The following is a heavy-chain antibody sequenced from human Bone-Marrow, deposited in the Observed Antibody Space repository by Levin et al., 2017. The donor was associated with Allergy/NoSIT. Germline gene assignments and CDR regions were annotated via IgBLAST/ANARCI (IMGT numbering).Heavy chain of an antibody. CDR2: IIPIFGTA. D-gene: IGHD6-19*01. CDR3: ARVELNSSGSSTHFDY. Sequence: SVKVSCKASGGTFSSYAISWVRQAPGQGLEWMGGIIPIFGTANYAQKFQGRVTITADKSTSTAYMELSSLRSEDTAVYYCARVELNSSGSSTHFDYWGQGTLVTVSS. J-gene: IGHJ4*02. V-gene: IGHV1-69*06. CDR1: GGTFSSYA.